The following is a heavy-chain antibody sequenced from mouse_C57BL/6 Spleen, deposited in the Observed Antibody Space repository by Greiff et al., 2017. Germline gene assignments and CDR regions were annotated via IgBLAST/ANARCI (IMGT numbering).Heavy chain of an antibody. V-gene: IGHV5-6*02. J-gene: IGHJ4*01. CDR1: GFTFSSYG. Sequence: DVMLVESGGDLVKPGGSLKLSCAASGFTFSSYGMSWVRQTPDKRLEWVATISSGGSYTYYPDSVKGRFTISRDNAKNTLYLQMSSLKSEDTAMYYCARQYDGSHYAMDYWGQGTSVTVSS. CDR3: ARQYDGSHYAMDY. D-gene: IGHD1-1*01. CDR2: ISSGGSYT.